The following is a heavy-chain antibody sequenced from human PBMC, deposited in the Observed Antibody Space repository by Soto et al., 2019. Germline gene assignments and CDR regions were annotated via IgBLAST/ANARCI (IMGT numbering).Heavy chain of an antibody. CDR3: AAYDVGTIIQDY. D-gene: IGHD2-21*02. CDR1: GGSSSSHS. V-gene: IGHV4-34*01. J-gene: IGHJ4*02. CDR2: IHHDGST. Sequence: SETLSLTCAISGGSSSSHSKSWVRQPPGKGLEWIGEIHHDGSTNYNPSLKSRVTISGDTSKNHFSLELSSVTAADTAVYYCAAYDVGTIIQDYWGQGTLVTVSS.